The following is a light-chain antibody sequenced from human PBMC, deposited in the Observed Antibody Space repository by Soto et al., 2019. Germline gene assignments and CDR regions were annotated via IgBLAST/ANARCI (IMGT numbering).Light chain of an antibody. CDR2: DAS. CDR3: QQRSNWPQLT. V-gene: IGKV3-11*01. CDR1: QSVSRY. Sequence: EIVLTQSPATLSLSPGERATLSCRASQSVSRYLAWYQQKPGQAPRLLIHDASNRATGIPARFSGSGAGTDFTLTISSLEPEDFAGYYCQQRSNWPQLTFGGGTKVEIK. J-gene: IGKJ4*01.